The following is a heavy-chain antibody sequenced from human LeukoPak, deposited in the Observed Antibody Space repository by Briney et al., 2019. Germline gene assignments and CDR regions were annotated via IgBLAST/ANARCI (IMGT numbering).Heavy chain of an antibody. Sequence: GRSLRLSCAASGFTFSSYAMHWVRQAPGKGLEWVAVISYDGSNKYYADSVKGRFTISRDNSKNTLYLQMNSLRAEDTAVYYCAKSGLYGGNAFFDYWGQGTLVTVSS. CDR1: GFTFSSYA. V-gene: IGHV3-30*04. D-gene: IGHD4-23*01. CDR2: ISYDGSNK. J-gene: IGHJ4*02. CDR3: AKSGLYGGNAFFDY.